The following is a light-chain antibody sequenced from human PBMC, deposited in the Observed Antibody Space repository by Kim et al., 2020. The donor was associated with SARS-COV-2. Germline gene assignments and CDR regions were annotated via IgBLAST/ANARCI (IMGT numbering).Light chain of an antibody. J-gene: IGLJ3*02. Sequence: QSVLTQPPSVSGAPGQRVTISCTGSSSNIGAGYDVHWYQQLPGTAPKLLIYGNSNRPSGVPDRFSGSKSGTSASLVITGLQAEDEADYYCQSYDSSLTHWVFGGGTQLTVL. CDR1: SSNIGAGYD. CDR3: QSYDSSLTHWV. V-gene: IGLV1-40*01. CDR2: GNS.